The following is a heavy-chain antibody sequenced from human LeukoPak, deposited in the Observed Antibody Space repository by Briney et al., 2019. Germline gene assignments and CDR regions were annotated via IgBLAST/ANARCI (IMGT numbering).Heavy chain of an antibody. CDR1: GFTFSSYA. J-gene: IGHJ4*02. CDR3: AKEEGYIYGLLDY. CDR2: ISYDGSNK. D-gene: IGHD5-18*01. V-gene: IGHV3-30-3*01. Sequence: GRSLRLSCAASGFTFSSYAMHWVRQAPGKGLEGVAVISYDGSNKYYADSVKGRFTISRDNSKNTLYLQMNSLRAQDTAVYYCAKEEGYIYGLLDYWGQGILVTVSS.